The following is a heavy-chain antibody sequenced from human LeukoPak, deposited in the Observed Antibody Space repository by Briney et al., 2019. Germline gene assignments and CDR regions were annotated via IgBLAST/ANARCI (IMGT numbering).Heavy chain of an antibody. J-gene: IGHJ5*02. CDR1: GGSISSYY. CDR2: IYYSGST. D-gene: IGHD2-2*01. CDR3: ARHDGVVVDTRFDP. Sequence: SETLSLTCTVSGGSISSYYWSWIRQPPGKGLEWIGYIYYSGSTNYNPSLKSRVTISVDTSKSQFSLKLSSVTAADTAVYYCARHDGVVVDTRFDPWGQGTLVTVSS. V-gene: IGHV4-59*08.